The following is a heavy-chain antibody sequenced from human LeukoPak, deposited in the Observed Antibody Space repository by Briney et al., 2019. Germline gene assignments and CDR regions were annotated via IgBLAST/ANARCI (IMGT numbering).Heavy chain of an antibody. CDR1: GFTFRSYA. Sequence: GGSPRLSCAVTGFTFRSYAMNWVRQAPGKGLEWVAAITADGGSTHYTTSVKGRFIISRDTPKNTLSLQMNSLRAEDTAVYFCARVWLRDYMDVWGEGTTVSVSS. D-gene: IGHD5-12*01. V-gene: IGHV3-23*01. CDR3: ARVWLRDYMDV. J-gene: IGHJ6*03. CDR2: ITADGGST.